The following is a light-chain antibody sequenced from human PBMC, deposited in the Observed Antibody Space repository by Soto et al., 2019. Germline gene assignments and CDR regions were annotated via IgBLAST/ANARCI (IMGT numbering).Light chain of an antibody. CDR2: GAS. CDR1: QSVSSSY. V-gene: IGKV3-20*01. Sequence: EIVLTQSPGTLSLSPGERATLSCRASQSVSSSYLAWYQQKPGQAPRLLIYGASSRATGIPDRFSGSGSGRDFTPTISRREPDDFSVYYCWQYGSSSPCTFGQGTKVEIK. CDR3: WQYGSSSPCT. J-gene: IGKJ2*02.